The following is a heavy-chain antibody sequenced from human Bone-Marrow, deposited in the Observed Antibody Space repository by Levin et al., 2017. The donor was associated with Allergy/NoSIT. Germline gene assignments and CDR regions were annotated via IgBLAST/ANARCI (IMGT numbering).Heavy chain of an antibody. J-gene: IGHJ6*03. CDR2: IYYSGST. V-gene: IGHV4-39*01. D-gene: IGHD2-15*01. CDR3: ARHYCSGGSCYYYYYYMDV. Sequence: GSLRLSCTVSGGSISSSSYYWGWIRQPPGTGLEWIGSIYYSGSTYYNPSLKSRVTISVDTSKNQFSLKLSSVTAADTAVYYCARHYCSGGSCYYYYYYMDVWGKGTTVTVSS. CDR1: GGSISSSSYY.